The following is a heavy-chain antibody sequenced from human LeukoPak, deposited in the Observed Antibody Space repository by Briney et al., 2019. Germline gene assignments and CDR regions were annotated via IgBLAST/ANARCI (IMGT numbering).Heavy chain of an antibody. V-gene: IGHV3-20*04. J-gene: IGHJ4*02. CDR1: GFIFDDYD. CDR2: INWNGGST. CDR3: AATATTVTPLDY. Sequence: PGGSLRLSCAASGFIFDDYDMNWVRQAPGKGMEWVSGINWNGGSTVYVDSVKGRFTISRHNAKNSLYLQMNSLRAEDTALYYCAATATTVTPLDYWGQGTLVTVSS. D-gene: IGHD4-17*01.